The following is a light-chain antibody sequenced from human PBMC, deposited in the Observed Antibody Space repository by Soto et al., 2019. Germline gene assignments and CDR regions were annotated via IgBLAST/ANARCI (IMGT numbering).Light chain of an antibody. CDR2: GAS. CDR3: QQYHSSPPGCT. J-gene: IGKJ3*01. CDR1: QSVSSTY. V-gene: IGKV3-20*01. Sequence: IVLTQSPGTLSLFPGDRATLSCRASQSVSSTYFAWYRQKPGQPPSLLIYGASNRATGVPDRFSGSGSGPDFTLTISRLEPEDFAVYYCQQYHSSPPGCTFGPGTTVEIK.